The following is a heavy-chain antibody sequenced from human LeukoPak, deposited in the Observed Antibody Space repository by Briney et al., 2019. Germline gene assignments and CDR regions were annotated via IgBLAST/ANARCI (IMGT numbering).Heavy chain of an antibody. J-gene: IGHJ6*03. D-gene: IGHD3-10*01. Sequence: HSGGSLRLSCAASGFTFSSYAMSWARQGPGQGLQWVSLLHNDGVTTYADSVRGRFTISRDNSNNTLYLKMNILRAEDTAIYYCAKHRGVHPPYYMDVWGKGTTVTVSS. CDR1: GFTFSSYA. CDR3: AKHRGVHPPYYMDV. V-gene: IGHV3-23*03. CDR2: LHNDGVTT.